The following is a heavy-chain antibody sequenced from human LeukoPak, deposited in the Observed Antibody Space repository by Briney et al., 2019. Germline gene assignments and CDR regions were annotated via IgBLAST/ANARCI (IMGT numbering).Heavy chain of an antibody. CDR3: ARGAPRWWFDP. CDR2: INHSGST. J-gene: IGHJ5*02. Sequence: SETLSLTCAVYGGTFSGYYWSWIRQPPGKGLEWIGEINHSGSTNYNPSLKSRVTISVDTSKNQFCLKLSSATAADTAVYYCARGAPRWWFDPWGQGTLVTVSS. V-gene: IGHV4-34*01. CDR1: GGTFSGYY. D-gene: IGHD4-23*01.